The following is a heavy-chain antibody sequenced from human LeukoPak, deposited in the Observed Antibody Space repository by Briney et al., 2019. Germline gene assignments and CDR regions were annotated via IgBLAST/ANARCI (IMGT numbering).Heavy chain of an antibody. CDR1: GDSISNYY. Sequence: KPSETLSLTCTVSGDSISNYYWSWIRLAPGKGLEWIGNIHNSVNINYNPALKSRVTMSVDTSKNQFSLKLSSVTAADTAVYYCAREPYYDSSGYYYEGDYWGQGTLVTVSS. D-gene: IGHD3-22*01. CDR3: AREPYYDSSGYYYEGDY. J-gene: IGHJ4*02. V-gene: IGHV4-59*12. CDR2: IHNSVNI.